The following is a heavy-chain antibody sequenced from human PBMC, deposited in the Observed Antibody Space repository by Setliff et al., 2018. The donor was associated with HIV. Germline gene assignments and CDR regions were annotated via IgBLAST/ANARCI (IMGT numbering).Heavy chain of an antibody. Sequence: SETLSLTCTVSGGSFSSSSYYWGWIRQPPGKGLEWIGNIYYSGSTYYNPSLKSRVTISKDTSKNQFSLHLSSVTAADTAVYYCARDTYDSRGYFFGYWGQGTQVTVSS. D-gene: IGHD3-22*01. CDR3: ARDTYDSRGYFFGY. J-gene: IGHJ4*02. CDR1: GGSFSSSSYY. V-gene: IGHV4-39*07. CDR2: IYYSGST.